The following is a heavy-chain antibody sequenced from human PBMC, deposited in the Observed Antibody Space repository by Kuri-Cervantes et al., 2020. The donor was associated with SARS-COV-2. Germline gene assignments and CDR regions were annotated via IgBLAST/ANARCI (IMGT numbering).Heavy chain of an antibody. CDR1: GYTFTGYY. V-gene: IGHV1-2*02. D-gene: IGHD6-19*01. J-gene: IGHJ6*02. CDR2: INPNSGGT. CDR3: ARDGSSGWYGYYYYYGMDV. Sequence: ASVKVSCKASGYTFTGYYMHWVRQAPGQGLEWMGWINPNSGGTNYAQKFQGRVTMTRDTSISTAYMELSRLRSDDTAVYYCARDGSSGWYGYYYYYGMDVWGQGTTVTVSS.